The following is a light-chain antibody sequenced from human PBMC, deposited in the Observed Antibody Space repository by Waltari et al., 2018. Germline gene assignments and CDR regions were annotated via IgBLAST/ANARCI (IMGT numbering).Light chain of an antibody. J-gene: IGKJ2*01. CDR2: HAS. CDR3: QQYDTYPIYT. V-gene: IGKV1-5*01. Sequence: DTQMTQSPSTLSASVGDTVTITCRASQSISSWLAWYQQKLGKAPKLLIFHASSLESGVPSRFSGGGSGVEFTLTISSQQPDDFATYYCQQYDTYPIYTFGQGTKLEIK. CDR1: QSISSW.